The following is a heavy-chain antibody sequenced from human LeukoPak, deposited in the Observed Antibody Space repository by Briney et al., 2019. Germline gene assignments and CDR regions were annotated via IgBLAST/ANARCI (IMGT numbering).Heavy chain of an antibody. Sequence: GGSLRLSCAASGFTFSSYATSWVRQAPGKGLEWVAVIWYDGSNKYYADSVKGRFTISRDNSKNTLYLQMNSLRAEDTAVYYCARESSITYSYGYCLDYWGQGTLVTVSS. CDR2: IWYDGSNK. V-gene: IGHV3-33*08. CDR3: ARESSITYSYGYCLDY. J-gene: IGHJ4*02. D-gene: IGHD5-18*01. CDR1: GFTFSSYA.